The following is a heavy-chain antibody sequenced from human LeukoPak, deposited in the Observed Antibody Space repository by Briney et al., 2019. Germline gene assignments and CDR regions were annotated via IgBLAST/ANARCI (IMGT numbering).Heavy chain of an antibody. CDR3: ERGKGRYCSGGSCYNDY. J-gene: IGHJ4*02. CDR1: GGSFSGDY. Sequence: SETLSLTFAVYGGSFSGDYWSWIRQPPGKGLEWIGEINHSGSTNYNPSLKSRVTISVDTSKNQFSLKLRSVTAADTAVYYCERGKGRYCSGGSCYNDYWGRGTLVTVSS. V-gene: IGHV4-34*01. D-gene: IGHD2-15*01. CDR2: INHSGST.